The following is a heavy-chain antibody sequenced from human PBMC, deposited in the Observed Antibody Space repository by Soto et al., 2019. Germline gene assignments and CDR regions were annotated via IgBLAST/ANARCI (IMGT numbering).Heavy chain of an antibody. CDR1: GYTFGNNG. CDR3: ARMATSGTLNWFDP. J-gene: IGHJ5*02. CDR2: MNPNSGNT. Sequence: ASVKVSCKASGYTFGNNGISWVRQATGQGLEWMGWMNPNSGNTGYAQKFQGRVTMTRNTSMTTAYLELSSLRSDDTAIYYCARMATSGTLNWFDPWGQGTLVTVSS. V-gene: IGHV1-8*01.